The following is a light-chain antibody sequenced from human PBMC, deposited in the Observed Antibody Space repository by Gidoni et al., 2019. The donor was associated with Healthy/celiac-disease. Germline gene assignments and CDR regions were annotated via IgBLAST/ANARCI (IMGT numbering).Light chain of an antibody. CDR3: SGT. CDR1: QSVSSSY. Sequence: EIVLTQSPGTLSLSPGERATLSCRASQSVSSSYLAWYQQKPGQAPRLLIYGASSRATGIPDRFSGSGSGTDFTLNISRLEPEDFAVYYCSGTCGQGTKVEIK. J-gene: IGKJ1*01. V-gene: IGKV3-20*01. CDR2: GAS.